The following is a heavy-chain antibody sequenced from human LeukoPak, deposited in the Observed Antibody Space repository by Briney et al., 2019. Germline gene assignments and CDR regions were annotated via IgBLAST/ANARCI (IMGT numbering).Heavy chain of an antibody. CDR2: ISSSSSYI. V-gene: IGHV3-21*01. CDR1: GFTFSSYS. D-gene: IGHD3-3*01. CDR3: AGPSYYDFWSGYLPGSNYGMDA. Sequence: PGGSLRLSCAASGFTFSSYSMNWVRQAPGKGLEWVSSISSSSSYIYYADSVKGRFTISRDNAKNSLYLQMNSLRAEDTAVYYCAGPSYYDFWSGYLPGSNYGMDAWGQGTTVTVSS. J-gene: IGHJ6*02.